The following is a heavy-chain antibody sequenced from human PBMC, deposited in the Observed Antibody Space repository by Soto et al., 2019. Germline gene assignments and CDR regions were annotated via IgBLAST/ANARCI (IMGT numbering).Heavy chain of an antibody. Sequence: PVKVSCKPSGGTFSSFINYPINWVRKAPGQGLEWMGGIVPNVGTVNYAQKFRGKVTITADKSTGTAYMELSSLRAEDTALCYCAGRDTSGFLRYFDNWGQGTQVTVSS. CDR2: IVPNVGTV. J-gene: IGHJ4*02. V-gene: IGHV1-69*06. CDR3: AGRDTSGFLRYFDN. D-gene: IGHD3-3*01. CDR1: GGTFSSFINYP.